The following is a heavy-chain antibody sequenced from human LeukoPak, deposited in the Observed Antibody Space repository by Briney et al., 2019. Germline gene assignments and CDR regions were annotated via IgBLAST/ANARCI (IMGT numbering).Heavy chain of an antibody. CDR3: ARELSMVWGAGRQRGVGAFDI. CDR2: ISSSSSYT. J-gene: IGHJ3*02. D-gene: IGHD3-10*01. V-gene: IGHV3-11*06. Sequence: PGGSLRLSCAASGFTFSDYYMSWIRQAPGKGLEWVSYISSSSSYTNYADSVKGRFTISRDNAKNSLYLQMNSLRAEDTAVYYCARELSMVWGAGRQRGVGAFDIWGQGTMVTVSS. CDR1: GFTFSDYY.